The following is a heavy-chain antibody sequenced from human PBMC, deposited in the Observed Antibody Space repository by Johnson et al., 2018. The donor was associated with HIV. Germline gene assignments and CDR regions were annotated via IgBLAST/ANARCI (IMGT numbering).Heavy chain of an antibody. J-gene: IGHJ3*02. CDR1: GFTFDDDV. CDR3: ARFLAGTAMVGDAFDI. CDR2: ISWNSGSI. Sequence: VQLVESGGGVVRPGGSLRLSCAASGFTFDDDVMHWVRQTPGKGLEWVSGISWNSGSIGYADSVKGRFTISRDNAKNSLYLQMNSLRAEDTALYYCARFLAGTAMVGDAFDIWGQGTMVTVSS. V-gene: IGHV3-9*01. D-gene: IGHD6-19*01.